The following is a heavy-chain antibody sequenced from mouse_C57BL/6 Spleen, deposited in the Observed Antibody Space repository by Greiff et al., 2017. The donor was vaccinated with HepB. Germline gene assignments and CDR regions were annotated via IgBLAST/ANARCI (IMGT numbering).Heavy chain of an antibody. CDR2: IRSKSSNYAT. CDR1: GFTFNTYA. Sequence: EVQLVESGGGLVQPKGSLKLSCAASGFTFNTYAMHWVRQAPGKGLEWVARIRSKSSNYATYYADSVKDRFTISRDDSQSMLYLQMNNLKTEDTAMYYCVREEGITTVVADWYFDVWGTGTTVTVSS. J-gene: IGHJ1*03. V-gene: IGHV10-3*01. CDR3: VREEGITTVVADWYFDV. D-gene: IGHD1-1*01.